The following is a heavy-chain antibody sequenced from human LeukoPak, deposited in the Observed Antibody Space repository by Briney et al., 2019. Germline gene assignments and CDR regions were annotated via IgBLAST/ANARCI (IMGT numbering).Heavy chain of an antibody. CDR3: ARDRLRYCSGGSCLHTDY. D-gene: IGHD2-15*01. CDR1: GFTFSSYA. V-gene: IGHV3-30*04. Sequence: PGRSLRLSCAASGFTFSSYAMHWVRQAPGKGLEWVAVISYDGSNKYYADSVKGRFTISRDNSKNTLYLQMNSLRAEDTAVYYCARDRLRYCSGGSCLHTDYWGQGTLVTVSS. CDR2: ISYDGSNK. J-gene: IGHJ4*02.